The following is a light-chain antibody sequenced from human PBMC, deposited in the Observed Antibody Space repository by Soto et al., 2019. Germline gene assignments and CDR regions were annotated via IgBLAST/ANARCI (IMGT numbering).Light chain of an antibody. CDR3: AAWDDSLKGFV. CDR2: NNN. V-gene: IGLV1-44*01. CDR1: SSNIGTNT. J-gene: IGLJ1*01. Sequence: QSVLTQPPSASETPGQRVTISCSGSSSNIGTNTVNWYQLLPGTAPKLLIYNNNQRPSGVPDRFSGSKSGTSASLAISGLQSEDEADYYCAAWDDSLKGFVFGTGTKVTAL.